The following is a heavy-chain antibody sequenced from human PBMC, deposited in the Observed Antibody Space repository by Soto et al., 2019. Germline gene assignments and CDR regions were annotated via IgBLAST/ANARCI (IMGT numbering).Heavy chain of an antibody. CDR2: IKSKTDGGTT. CDR1: GFTFSNAW. CDR3: TTLQDFWSGYPYSTAYYYMDV. J-gene: IGHJ6*03. D-gene: IGHD3-3*01. Sequence: GGSLRLSCAASGFTFSNAWMSWVRQAPGKGLEWVGRIKSKTDGGTTDYAAPVKGRFTISRDDSKNTLYLQMNSLKTEDTAVYYCTTLQDFWSGYPYSTAYYYMDVWGKGTTVTVSS. V-gene: IGHV3-15*01.